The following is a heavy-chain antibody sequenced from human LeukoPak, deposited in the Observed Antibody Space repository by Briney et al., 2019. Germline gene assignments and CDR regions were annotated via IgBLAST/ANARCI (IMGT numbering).Heavy chain of an antibody. CDR2: ISGSGGST. J-gene: IGHJ4*02. CDR3: AKGPGITMVRGVNYFDY. V-gene: IGHV3-23*01. Sequence: GGSLRLSCAASGFTFSSYAMSWVRQAPGKGLEWVSAISGSGGSTYYADSVKGRFTISRDNSKNTLYLQMNSLRAEDTAVYYCAKGPGITMVRGVNYFDYWGQGTLVTVSS. CDR1: GFTFSSYA. D-gene: IGHD3-10*01.